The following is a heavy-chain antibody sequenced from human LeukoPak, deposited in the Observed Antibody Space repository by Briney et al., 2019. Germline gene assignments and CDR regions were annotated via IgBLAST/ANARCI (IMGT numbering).Heavy chain of an antibody. J-gene: IGHJ4*02. Sequence: LTGGSLRLSCAASGFTFSSYAMSWVRQAPGKGLEWVSAISGSGDSTYYADSVKGRFTISRDNSKNTLYLQMDSLRAEDTAVYYCAKVRRRSGYDGYGEIDYWGQGTLVTVSS. CDR3: AKVRRRSGYDGYGEIDY. CDR1: GFTFSSYA. D-gene: IGHD5-12*01. V-gene: IGHV3-23*01. CDR2: ISGSGDST.